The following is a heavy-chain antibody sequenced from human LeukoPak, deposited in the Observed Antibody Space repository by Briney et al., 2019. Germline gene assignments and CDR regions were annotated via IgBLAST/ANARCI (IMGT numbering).Heavy chain of an antibody. CDR1: GGSISSYY. CDR2: IYYSGST. CDR3: ARAARGIGLSHFAY. Sequence: PSETLSLTCTVSGGSISSYYWSWSRQPPGKGLEWRGYIYYSGSTNYNLSLKSRVTISVDTSKNQFSLKLRSVTAAAKAVYYCARAARGIGLSHFAYWGQGKLVTVSS. V-gene: IGHV4-59*01. J-gene: IGHJ4*02. D-gene: IGHD4/OR15-4a*01.